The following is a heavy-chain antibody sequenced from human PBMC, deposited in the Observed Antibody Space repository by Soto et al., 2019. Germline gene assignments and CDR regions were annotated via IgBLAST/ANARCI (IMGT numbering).Heavy chain of an antibody. CDR1: GFTFSSYA. CDR2: ISGDGGST. V-gene: IGHV3-23*01. CDR3: ARSYYDYVWGSYRSAHFDY. J-gene: IGHJ4*02. Sequence: PGGSLRLSCAASGFTFSSYAMSWVRQAPGKGLEWVSVISGDGGSTYYADSVKGRFTISRDNSKNTLYLQMNSLRSEDTAVYYCARSYYDYVWGSYRSAHFDYWGQGTLVTVSS. D-gene: IGHD3-16*02.